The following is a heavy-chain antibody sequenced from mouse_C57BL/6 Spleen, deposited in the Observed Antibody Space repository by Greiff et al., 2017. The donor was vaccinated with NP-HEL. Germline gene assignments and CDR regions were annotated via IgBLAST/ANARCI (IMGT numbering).Heavy chain of an antibody. V-gene: IGHV1-81*01. CDR2: IYPRSGNT. CDR3: ARPGSSPYFDY. D-gene: IGHD1-1*01. Sequence: QVQLQQSGAELARPGASVKLSCKASGYTFTSYGISWVKQRTGQGLEWIGEIYPRSGNTYYNEKFKGKATLTADKSSSTAYMELRSLTSEDSAVYFCARPGSSPYFDYWGQGTTLTVSS. J-gene: IGHJ2*01. CDR1: GYTFTSYG.